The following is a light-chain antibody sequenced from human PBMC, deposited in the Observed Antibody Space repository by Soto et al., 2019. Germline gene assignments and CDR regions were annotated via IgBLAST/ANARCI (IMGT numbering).Light chain of an antibody. V-gene: IGKV3-11*01. CDR1: QSVSSN. CDR3: QQRSNWPLLT. CDR2: DAS. J-gene: IGKJ4*01. Sequence: EMVMTQSPATMSVSPGERATLSCRASQSVSSNLAWYQQKPGQPPRLLIYDASNRATGIPARFSGSGSGTDFPLTISSLEPEDFAVYYCQQRSNWPLLTFGGGTKVDIK.